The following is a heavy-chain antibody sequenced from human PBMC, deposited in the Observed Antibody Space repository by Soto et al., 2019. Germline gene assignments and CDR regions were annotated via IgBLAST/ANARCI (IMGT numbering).Heavy chain of an antibody. CDR3: ARQYGSGSPGGYHNWFDP. V-gene: IGHV5-10-1*01. J-gene: IGHJ5*02. CDR2: IDPSDSYT. D-gene: IGHD3-10*01. CDR1: GYSFTSYW. Sequence: PGESLKISCKGSGYSFTSYWISWVRQMPGKGLEWMGRIDPSDSYTNYSPSFQGHVTISADKSISTAYLQWSSLKASDTAMYYCARQYGSGSPGGYHNWFDPWGQGTLVTVSS.